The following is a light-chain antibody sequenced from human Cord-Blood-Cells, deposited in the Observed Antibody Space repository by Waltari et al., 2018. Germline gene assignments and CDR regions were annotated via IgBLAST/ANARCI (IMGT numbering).Light chain of an antibody. CDR3: QQSYSTPWT. J-gene: IGKJ1*01. V-gene: IGKV1-39*01. CDR2: AAS. CDR1: QSISSY. Sequence: QPTPYPSSLYPSVGDRVTITCRASQSISSYLNWYQQKPGKAPKLLIYAASSLQSGVPSRFSGSGSGTDFTLTISSLQPEDFATYYCQQSYSTPWTFGQGTKVEIK.